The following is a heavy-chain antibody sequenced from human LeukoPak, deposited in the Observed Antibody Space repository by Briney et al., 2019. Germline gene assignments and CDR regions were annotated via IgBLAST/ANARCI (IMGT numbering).Heavy chain of an antibody. V-gene: IGHV3-7*01. CDR2: IRQDGRDK. CDR3: VIDTGGSGSYPDY. CDR1: GFTFSGYW. D-gene: IGHD1-26*01. J-gene: IGHJ4*02. Sequence: GGSLRLSCAASGFTFSGYWMTWVRQAPGKALEWVANIRQDGRDKYYWDSVKGRFTISRDNAKNSVYLQMNSLRAEDTAIYYCVIDTGGSGSYPDYWGQGTLVTVSS.